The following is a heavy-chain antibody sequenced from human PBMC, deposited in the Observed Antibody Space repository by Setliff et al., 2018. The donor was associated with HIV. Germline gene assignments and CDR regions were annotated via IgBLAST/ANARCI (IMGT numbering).Heavy chain of an antibody. J-gene: IGHJ4*02. Sequence: SETLSLTCSVTGASTSDNIYYWGWIRHSPGKGLEWIASAHYSGAIFYNPSLKSRVTMSVDTSGSRFSLKLTSVTAADTAVYYCARPSLGIGGGANFDSWGRGTLVTVSS. CDR3: ARPSLGIGGGANFDS. CDR1: GASTSDNIYY. V-gene: IGHV4-39*02. CDR2: AHYSGAI. D-gene: IGHD3-3*01.